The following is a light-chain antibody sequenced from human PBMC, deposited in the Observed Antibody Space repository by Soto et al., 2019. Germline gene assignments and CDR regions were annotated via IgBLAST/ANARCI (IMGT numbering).Light chain of an antibody. V-gene: IGKV1-5*01. CDR2: DAS. CDR3: QQYNSYSIT. CDR1: QSISSW. J-gene: IGKJ5*01. Sequence: DIQMTQSPSTLSASVGDRVTITCRASQSISSWLAWYQQKPGKAPNLLIYDASSLQSGVPSRFSGSGSGTQFTLTISSLQPDDFATYFRQQYNSYSITFGQGTRLEI.